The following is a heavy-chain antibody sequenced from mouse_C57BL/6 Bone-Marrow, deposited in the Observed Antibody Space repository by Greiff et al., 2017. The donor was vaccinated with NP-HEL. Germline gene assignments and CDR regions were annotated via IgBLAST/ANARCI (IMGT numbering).Heavy chain of an antibody. Sequence: EVMLVESGGGLVKPGGSLKLSCAASGFTFSSYAMSWVRQTPEKRLEWVATISDGGSYTYYPDNVKGRFTISRDNAKNNLYLQMSHLKSEDTAMYYCARDRRLRRTAWFAYWGQGTLVTVSA. D-gene: IGHD2-4*01. V-gene: IGHV5-4*01. CDR2: ISDGGSYT. CDR1: GFTFSSYA. J-gene: IGHJ3*01. CDR3: ARDRRLRRTAWFAY.